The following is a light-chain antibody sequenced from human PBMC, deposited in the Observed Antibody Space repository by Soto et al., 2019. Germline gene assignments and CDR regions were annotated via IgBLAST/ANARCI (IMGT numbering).Light chain of an antibody. CDR1: QYINTR. J-gene: IGKJ1*01. Sequence: EIVLPQSPSTLSPFPGDRVTLSCGASQYINTRLAWYQHRTGQAPRLLIYQTSIRAAGIPARFSASGTGTDVNLTLSDVQTEDFAVYYCHQRQSWPRTFGQGTKVDIK. CDR2: QTS. V-gene: IGKV3-11*01. CDR3: HQRQSWPRT.